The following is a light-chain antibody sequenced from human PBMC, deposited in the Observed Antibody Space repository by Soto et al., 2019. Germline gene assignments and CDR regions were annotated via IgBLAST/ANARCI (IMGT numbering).Light chain of an antibody. V-gene: IGLV2-8*01. CDR1: SSDVGGYNY. Sequence: SVLTQPPSASGSPGQSVTISCTGTSSDVGGYNYVSWYQQHPGEAPKLIIYEVTKRPSGVPDRFSGSKSGNTASLTVSGLQAEDEADYHCCSYAGNSNYAFGPGTKVTVL. CDR3: CSYAGNSNYA. J-gene: IGLJ1*01. CDR2: EVT.